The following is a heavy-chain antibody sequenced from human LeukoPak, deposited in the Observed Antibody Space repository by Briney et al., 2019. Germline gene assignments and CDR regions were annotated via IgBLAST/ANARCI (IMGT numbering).Heavy chain of an antibody. CDR1: GFIFSSYW. Sequence: GGSLRLSCAASGFIFSSYWMHWVRQAPGKGLVWVSRINSDGSSTSYADSVKGRFTISRDNSKNTLYLQMNSLRAEDTAVYYCAKVMWTGRGMDYWGQGTLVTVSS. V-gene: IGHV3-74*01. CDR3: AKVMWTGRGMDY. J-gene: IGHJ4*02. D-gene: IGHD6-13*01. CDR2: INSDGSST.